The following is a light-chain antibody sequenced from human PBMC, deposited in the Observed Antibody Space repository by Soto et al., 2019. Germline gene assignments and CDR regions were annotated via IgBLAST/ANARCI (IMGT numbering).Light chain of an antibody. V-gene: IGKV3-20*01. CDR1: QSINSNY. CDR3: QQYGTSPRT. Sequence: EIVLTQSPGTLSLSPGERATLSCRASQSINSNYLAWYQRKPGQAPRLLIYDTSNRATGVPDRFSGSGSGTDFTLTISRREPEDFAVYYCQQYGTSPRTFGGGTKVEIK. CDR2: DTS. J-gene: IGKJ4*01.